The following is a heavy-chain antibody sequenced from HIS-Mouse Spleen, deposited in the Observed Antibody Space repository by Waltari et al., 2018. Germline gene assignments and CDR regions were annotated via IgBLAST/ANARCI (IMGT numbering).Heavy chain of an antibody. CDR2: IYSGGST. D-gene: IGHD6-13*01. V-gene: IGHV3-53*01. J-gene: IGHJ2*01. Sequence: EVQLVASGGGLMQPGGSLSLSCAGPGFTVCSTYIGWVRQAPGKGLEWVSVIYSGGSTYYADSVKGRFTISRDNSKNTLYLQMNSLRAEDTAVYYCARGGLAAAGWYFDLWGRGTLVTVSS. CDR1: GFTVCSTY. CDR3: ARGGLAAAGWYFDL.